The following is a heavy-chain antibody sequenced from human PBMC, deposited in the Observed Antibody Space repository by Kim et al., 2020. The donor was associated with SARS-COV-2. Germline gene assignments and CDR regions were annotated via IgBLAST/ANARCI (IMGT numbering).Heavy chain of an antibody. CDR2: ISYDGSNK. J-gene: IGHJ6*02. CDR1: GFTFSSYG. CDR3: AKDFEYGGQWLVYGWYYYYGMDV. V-gene: IGHV3-30*18. D-gene: IGHD6-19*01. Sequence: GGSLRLSCAASGFTFSSYGMHWVRQAPGKGLEWVAVISYDGSNKYYADSVKGRFTISRDNSKNTLYLQMNSLRAEDTAVYYCAKDFEYGGQWLVYGWYYYYGMDVWGQGTTVTVSS.